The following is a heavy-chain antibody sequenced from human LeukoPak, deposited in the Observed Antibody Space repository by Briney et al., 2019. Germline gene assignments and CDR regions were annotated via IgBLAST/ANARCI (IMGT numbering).Heavy chain of an antibody. CDR1: GGTFSSYA. Sequence: SVKVSCKASGGTFSSYAISWVRQVPGQGLEWMGMIISIFGTANYAQKFQGRVTITTDESTRAAYIELTSLRSEDTAVYYCARTYYDDSGYGPDYWGQGTLVTVSS. J-gene: IGHJ4*02. CDR2: IISIFGTA. D-gene: IGHD3-22*01. CDR3: ARTYYDDSGYGPDY. V-gene: IGHV1-69*05.